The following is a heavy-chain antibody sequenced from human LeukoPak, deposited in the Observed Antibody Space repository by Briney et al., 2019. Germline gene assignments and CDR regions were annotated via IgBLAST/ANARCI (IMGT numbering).Heavy chain of an antibody. D-gene: IGHD3-10*01. Sequence: GGSLRLSCAASGFTFSSYWMSWVRQAPGKGLEWVANINQDGSEKYYVDSVKGRFTISRDDAKNSLYLQMNSLRAEDTAVYYCARDGSGSYYNNWFDPWGQGTLVTVSS. V-gene: IGHV3-7*01. CDR2: INQDGSEK. J-gene: IGHJ5*02. CDR3: ARDGSGSYYNNWFDP. CDR1: GFTFSSYW.